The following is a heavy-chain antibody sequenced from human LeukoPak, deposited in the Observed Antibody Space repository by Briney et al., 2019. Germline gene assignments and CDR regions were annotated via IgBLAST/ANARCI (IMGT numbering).Heavy chain of an antibody. J-gene: IGHJ4*02. D-gene: IGHD2-21*01. CDR3: AKDNYGGTGFDY. Sequence: GGSLRLSCAASGFTFDDYAMHWVRQAPGKGLEWVSGISWNSGSIGYADSVKGRFTISRDNAKNSLYLQMNSLRAEDTALYYCAKDNYGGTGFDYWGQGTLVTVSS. CDR2: ISWNSGSI. V-gene: IGHV3-9*01. CDR1: GFTFDDYA.